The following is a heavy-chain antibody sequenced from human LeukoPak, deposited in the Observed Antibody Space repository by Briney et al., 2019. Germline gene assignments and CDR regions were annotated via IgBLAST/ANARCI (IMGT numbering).Heavy chain of an antibody. V-gene: IGHV4-61*02. D-gene: IGHD5-18*01. CDR3: ARRYSSGSYDAFII. CDR2: ISTSGST. Sequence: SSETLSLTCTVSGGSISSGTYYWSWIRQAAGKGLEWIGRISTSGSTHYNPSLQSRVTISADTSKNQFSLKVNSVTAADTAVYYCARRYSSGSYDAFIIWGQGTMVTVSS. J-gene: IGHJ3*02. CDR1: GGSISSGTYY.